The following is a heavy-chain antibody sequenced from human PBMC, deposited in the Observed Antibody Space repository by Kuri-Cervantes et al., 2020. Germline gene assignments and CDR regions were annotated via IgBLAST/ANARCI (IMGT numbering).Heavy chain of an antibody. Sequence: GGSLRLSCAASGFTFSSYAMHWVRQAPGKGLEWVAVISYDGSNKYYADSVKGRFTISRDNPKNTLYLQMNSLRAEDTAVYYCARGSRYSSSWYGSWGQGTLVTVSS. V-gene: IGHV3-30-3*01. J-gene: IGHJ5*01. CDR2: ISYDGSNK. CDR3: ARGSRYSSSWYGS. CDR1: GFTFSSYA. D-gene: IGHD6-13*01.